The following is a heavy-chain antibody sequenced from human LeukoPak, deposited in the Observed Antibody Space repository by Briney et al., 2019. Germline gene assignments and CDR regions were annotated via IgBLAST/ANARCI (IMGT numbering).Heavy chain of an antibody. CDR1: GFTFSSYE. V-gene: IGHV3-48*03. D-gene: IGHD1-26*01. CDR3: ASEVGPFDY. Sequence: GGSLRLSCAASGFTFSSYEMNWVRQAPGKGLEFISYISSSGTIIYYADSVKGRFTISRDNAKNSLYLQMNSLRAEDTAVYYCASEVGPFDYWGQGTLVTVSS. CDR2: ISSSGTII. J-gene: IGHJ4*02.